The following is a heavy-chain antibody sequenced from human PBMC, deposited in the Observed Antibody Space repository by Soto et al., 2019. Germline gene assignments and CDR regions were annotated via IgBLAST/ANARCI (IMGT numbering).Heavy chain of an antibody. V-gene: IGHV1-3*04. CDR1: GYTFTTYA. D-gene: IGHD2-21*02. J-gene: IGHJ4*02. CDR2: INTDNSNT. CDR3: ARAGLVATDY. Sequence: QVQLVQSGAEVKKPGASVKVSCKAAGYTFTTYAMHWVRQAPGQSLEWMGWINTDNSNTNYSQKFQGRVTITRDTSASTVYMELTSLRSADTAVYYCARAGLVATDYWGQGTLVTVSS.